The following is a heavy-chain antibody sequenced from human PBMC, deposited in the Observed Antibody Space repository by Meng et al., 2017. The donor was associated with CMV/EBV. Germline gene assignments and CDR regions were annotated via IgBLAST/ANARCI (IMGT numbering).Heavy chain of an antibody. J-gene: IGHJ6*02. CDR1: GFIFSNYW. V-gene: IGHV3-74*01. Sequence: GESLKISCAASGFIFSNYWMHWVRQAPGKGLVWVSRINGDGSSTNYADSVKGRFTISRDNSKNTLYLQMNSLRAEDTAVYYCAKDLITFGGVIVTAGYYGMDVWGQGTTVTVSS. CDR3: AKDLITFGGVIVTAGYYGMDV. CDR2: INGDGSST. D-gene: IGHD3-16*02.